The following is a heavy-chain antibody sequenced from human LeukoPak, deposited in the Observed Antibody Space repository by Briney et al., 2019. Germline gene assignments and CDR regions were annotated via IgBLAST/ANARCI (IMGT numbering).Heavy chain of an antibody. D-gene: IGHD1-26*01. V-gene: IGHV4-59*01. CDR1: GGSISSYY. CDR3: ARTFSGSYYYYGMDV. CDR2: IYYSGTT. J-gene: IGHJ6*02. Sequence: SETLFLTCTVSGGSISSYYWSWIRQPPGKGLEWIGYIYYSGTTNYNPSLKSRVTISVDTSKNQFSLKLSSVTAADTAVYYCARTFSGSYYYYGMDVWGQGTTVTVSS.